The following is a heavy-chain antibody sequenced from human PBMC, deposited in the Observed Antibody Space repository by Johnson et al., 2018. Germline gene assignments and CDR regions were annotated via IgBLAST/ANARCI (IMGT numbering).Heavy chain of an antibody. Sequence: QVQLQESGQGLVKPSETLSLTCTVSGGSISNITYYWGWIRQPPGKGLEWIATASYFGSTYYNPSLKSRVTISLDTSKNQFSLKLNSVTAADTAVYYCARVNGDIFQQWGQGTLVIVSS. D-gene: IGHD2-15*01. V-gene: IGHV4-39*07. J-gene: IGHJ1*01. CDR3: ARVNGDIFQQ. CDR1: GGSISNITYY. CDR2: ASYFGST.